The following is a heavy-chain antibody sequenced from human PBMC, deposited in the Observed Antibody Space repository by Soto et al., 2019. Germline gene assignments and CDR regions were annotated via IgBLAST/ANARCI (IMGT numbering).Heavy chain of an antibody. CDR2: INTYNGNT. D-gene: IGHD3-16*01. CDR1: GYTFTRYG. Sequence: QVQLVQSGAEVKNPGASVKVSCKASGYTFTRYGIGWARQAPGQRLEWMGWINTYNGNTNYAQNVQGRVTLTTDTSTSTAYMELRSLRSNDTAIYYSAMVDVYVTPSPQDVWGQGTTVIVSS. CDR3: AMVDVYVTPSPQDV. V-gene: IGHV1-18*01. J-gene: IGHJ6*02.